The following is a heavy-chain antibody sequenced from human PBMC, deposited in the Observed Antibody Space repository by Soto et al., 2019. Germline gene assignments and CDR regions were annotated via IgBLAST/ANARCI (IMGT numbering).Heavy chain of an antibody. CDR1: GFTFSSYI. J-gene: IGHJ4*02. CDR3: ARLYTWIMDY. CDR2: ISSTSSYI. D-gene: IGHD5-12*01. V-gene: IGHV3-21*01. Sequence: GGSLRLSCAASGFTFSSYIMNWVRQAPGKGLEWVSSISSTSSYIYYADSVKGRFTISRDNAKNTLYLQIDSLRAEDTAVYYCARLYTWIMDYWGQGIMVTVSS.